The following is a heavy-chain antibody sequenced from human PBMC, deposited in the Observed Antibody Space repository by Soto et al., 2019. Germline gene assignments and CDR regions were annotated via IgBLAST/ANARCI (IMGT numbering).Heavy chain of an antibody. CDR1: GFTFRTND. CDR2: ISGTDGST. V-gene: IGHV3-23*01. J-gene: IGHJ4*02. CDR3: AKRACSAASCSYFDY. D-gene: IGHD2-2*01. Sequence: GSLRLSCAASGFTFRTNDMSWVRQAPGKGLEWVSGISGTDGSTSYTDSVKGRFTISRDDPENTLYLQMNSLRAEDTAVYYCAKRACSAASCSYFDYWGQGTLVTVSS.